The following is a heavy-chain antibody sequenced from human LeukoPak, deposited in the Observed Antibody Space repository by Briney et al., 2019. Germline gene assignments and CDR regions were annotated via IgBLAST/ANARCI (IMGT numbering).Heavy chain of an antibody. CDR2: ISGGNT. J-gene: IGHJ2*01. CDR1: GFTVSSNE. CDR3: ARDGTSFSAYFDL. V-gene: IGHV3-38-3*01. Sequence: GGSLRLSCAASGFTVSSNEMSWVRQAPGKGLEWVSSISGGNTWHADSRKGRFTVSRDKSKNTLHLQMNSLRSEDTAVYYCARDGTSFSAYFDLWGRGTLVTVSS. D-gene: IGHD2-2*01.